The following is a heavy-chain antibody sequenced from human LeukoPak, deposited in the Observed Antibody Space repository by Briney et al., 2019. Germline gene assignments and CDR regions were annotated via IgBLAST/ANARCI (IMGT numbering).Heavy chain of an antibody. J-gene: IGHJ4*02. Sequence: GGSLRLSCAASGFTFSSHGMNWVRQAPGKGLEWVSYISHTGTTMYYADSVKGRFTLSRDNARNSLYLQMNSLRAEDTAVYYCARGHWGLDSWGQGTLVSVSS. CDR2: ISHTGTTM. CDR3: ARGHWGLDS. V-gene: IGHV3-48*04. CDR1: GFTFSSHG. D-gene: IGHD7-27*01.